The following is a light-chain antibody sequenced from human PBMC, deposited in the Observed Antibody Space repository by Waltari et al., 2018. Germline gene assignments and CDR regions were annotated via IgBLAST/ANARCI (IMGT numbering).Light chain of an antibody. Sequence: EIVLTQSPATLSLSPGETATLSCRASQSVDSYLAWYQQKPGQAPRLLIYDASNRATGIPDRFSGSGSGTDFTLTISSLEREDFAVYYCQQRYKRPPTFGGGTKVEIK. CDR3: QQRYKRPPT. CDR2: DAS. CDR1: QSVDSY. J-gene: IGKJ4*01. V-gene: IGKV3-11*01.